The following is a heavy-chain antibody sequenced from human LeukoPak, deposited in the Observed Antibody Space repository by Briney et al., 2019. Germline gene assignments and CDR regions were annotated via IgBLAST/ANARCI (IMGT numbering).Heavy chain of an antibody. J-gene: IGHJ4*02. V-gene: IGHV4-39*01. D-gene: IGHD3-10*01. CDR3: ATKGGSGSSYFDY. CDR1: GGSISSNSYY. Sequence: PSETLSLTCTVSGGSISSNSYYWGWIRQPPGKGLEWIGSIYYSGSTYYNPSLKSRVTISVDTSKNQISLKLSSVTAADTAVYYCATKGGSGSSYFDYWGQGTLVTVSS. CDR2: IYYSGST.